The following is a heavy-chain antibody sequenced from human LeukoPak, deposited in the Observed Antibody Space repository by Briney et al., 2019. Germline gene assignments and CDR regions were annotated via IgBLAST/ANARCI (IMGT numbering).Heavy chain of an antibody. CDR1: GYTFTSYG. Sequence: ASVKVSCKASGYTFTSYGISWVRQAPGQGLEWMGWISAYNGNTNYAQKLQGRVTMTTDTSTSTAYMELRSLRSDDTAVYFCARNTLRFLEWLLDYWGQGTLVTVSS. D-gene: IGHD3-3*01. J-gene: IGHJ4*02. CDR2: ISAYNGNT. CDR3: ARNTLRFLEWLLDY. V-gene: IGHV1-18*01.